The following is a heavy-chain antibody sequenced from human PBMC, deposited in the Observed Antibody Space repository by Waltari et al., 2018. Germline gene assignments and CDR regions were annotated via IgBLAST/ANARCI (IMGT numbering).Heavy chain of an antibody. D-gene: IGHD3-3*01. CDR3: ARTSSPTMFGVVLDY. V-gene: IGHV3-21*01. CDR1: GFSLGSYG. J-gene: IGHJ4*02. Sequence: EVQLVASGGGLVKPGGSLRLSCAASGFSLGSYGMIWVRQAPGKGLEWVSSITAGSSYIDSADPVKGRFTISRDNAENSLYLQMTGLRAEDTAIYYCARTSSPTMFGVVLDYWGQGALVTVSS. CDR2: ITAGSSYI.